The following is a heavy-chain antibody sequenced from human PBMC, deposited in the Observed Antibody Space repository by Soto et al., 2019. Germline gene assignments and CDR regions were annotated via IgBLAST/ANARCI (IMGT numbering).Heavy chain of an antibody. CDR1: GGTFSSYA. CDR3: AGGWVDRVLLRGGMDV. V-gene: IGHV1-69*01. Sequence: QVQLVQSGAEVKKPGSSVKVSCKASGGTFSSYAISWVRQAPGQGLEWMGGIIPTFGTANYAQKFQGRVTITADESTSTAYMELSRLRSEDTAVYYCAGGWVDRVLLRGGMDVWGQGTTVTVSS. J-gene: IGHJ6*02. CDR2: IIPTFGTA. D-gene: IGHD3-10*01.